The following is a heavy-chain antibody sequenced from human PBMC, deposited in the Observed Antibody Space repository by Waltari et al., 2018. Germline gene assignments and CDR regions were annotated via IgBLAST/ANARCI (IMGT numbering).Heavy chain of an antibody. CDR1: GFTFSSYA. CDR2: ISYDGSNK. J-gene: IGHJ4*02. CDR3: AREGYDYFDY. Sequence: QVQLVESGGGVVQPGRSLRLSCAASGFTFSSYAMHWVRQAPGKGLEWVAVISYDGSNKYYADSVKGRFTISRDNSKNTLYLQMNSLRAEDTAVYYCAREGYDYFDYWGQGTLVTVSS. V-gene: IGHV3-30-3*01. D-gene: IGHD2-2*01.